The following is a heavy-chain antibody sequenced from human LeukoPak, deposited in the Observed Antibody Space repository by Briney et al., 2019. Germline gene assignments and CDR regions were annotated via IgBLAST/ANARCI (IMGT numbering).Heavy chain of an antibody. CDR3: VRDLVDPADY. V-gene: IGHV3-74*01. CDR1: GFPFNNYW. J-gene: IGHJ4*02. CDR2: INNDGSYT. D-gene: IGHD2-8*02. Sequence: GGSLRLSCAASGFPFNNYWMHWVRQAPGKGLVWVSRINNDGSYTNYADSVKGRFTISRDNAKNTVYLQMNSLRAEDTAVLYCVRDLVDPADYWGQGTLVTVPS.